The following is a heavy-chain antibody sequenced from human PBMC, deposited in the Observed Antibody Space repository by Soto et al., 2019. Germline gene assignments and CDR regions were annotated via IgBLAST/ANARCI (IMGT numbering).Heavy chain of an antibody. CDR1: GGSFSGYY. D-gene: IGHD1-1*01. CDR2: INHAGST. CDR3: ARQSGPAYRYGMDI. V-gene: IGHV4-34*02. Sequence: QMHLQQWGAGLLKASETLSLTCSVSGGSFSGYYLAWIRQPPGKGLEWIGEINHAGSTKYHPSLKXXVXISVDLSNTHFSLRLISVTAADTAVYFCARQSGPAYRYGMDIWGQGTTVTVSS. J-gene: IGHJ6*02.